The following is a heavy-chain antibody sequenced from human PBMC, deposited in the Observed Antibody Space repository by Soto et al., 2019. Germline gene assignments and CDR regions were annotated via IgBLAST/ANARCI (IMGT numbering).Heavy chain of an antibody. CDR1: GGSISSYY. D-gene: IGHD4-17*01. Sequence: QVQLQESGPGLVKPSETLSLTCTVSGGSISSYYWSWIRQPAGKGLEWIGRIYTSGSTNYNPSLKSRVTMSVDTSKNQFSLKLSSVTAADTAVYYCAREDFDYGGNSGSRMGFDYWGQGTLVTVSS. CDR3: AREDFDYGGNSGSRMGFDY. CDR2: IYTSGST. J-gene: IGHJ4*02. V-gene: IGHV4-4*07.